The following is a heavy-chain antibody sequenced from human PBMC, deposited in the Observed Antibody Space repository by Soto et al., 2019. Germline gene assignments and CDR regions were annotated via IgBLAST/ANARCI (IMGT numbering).Heavy chain of an antibody. V-gene: IGHV3-48*01. D-gene: IGHD3-16*02. J-gene: IGHJ6*02. CDR3: GRDVIEGVGTQLYYYGLHV. Sequence: EVQLVESGGGLVQPGGSLRLSCAASGFTFSSYSMNWVRQAAGKGLEWVSYISSSSSTIYYADSVKGRFTISRDNAKNSLSLQMYSLRAEDTALYYCGRDVIEGVGTQLYYYGLHVWGQGTTVTVSS. CDR1: GFTFSSYS. CDR2: ISSSSSTI.